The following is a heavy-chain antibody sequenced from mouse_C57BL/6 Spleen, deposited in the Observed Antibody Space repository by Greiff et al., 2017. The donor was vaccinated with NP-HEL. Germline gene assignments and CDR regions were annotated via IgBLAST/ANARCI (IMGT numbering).Heavy chain of an antibody. V-gene: IGHV1-15*01. J-gene: IGHJ3*01. D-gene: IGHD1-1*01. CDR3: TRGGAMVVEGGFAY. Sequence: VQLQQSGAELVRPGASVTLSCKASGYTFTDYEMHWVKQTPVHGLEWIGAIDPETGGTAYNQKFKGKAILTADKSSSTAYMELRSLTSEDSAVYYCTRGGAMVVEGGFAYWGQGTLVTVSA. CDR2: IDPETGGT. CDR1: GYTFTDYE.